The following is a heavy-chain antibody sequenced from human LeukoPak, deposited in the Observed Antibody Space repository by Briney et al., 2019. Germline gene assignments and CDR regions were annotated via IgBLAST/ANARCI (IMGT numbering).Heavy chain of an antibody. CDR3: ARELNDFWSGYRIDH. CDR2: ISAYNGNT. CDR1: GYTFTSYG. J-gene: IGHJ4*02. Sequence: ASVKVSCKASGYTFTSYGISWVRQAPGQGLEWMGWISAYNGNTNYAQKLQGRVTMTTDTSTSTAYMELRSLRSDDTAVYYCARELNDFWSGYRIDHWGQGTLVTVSS. D-gene: IGHD3-3*01. V-gene: IGHV1-18*01.